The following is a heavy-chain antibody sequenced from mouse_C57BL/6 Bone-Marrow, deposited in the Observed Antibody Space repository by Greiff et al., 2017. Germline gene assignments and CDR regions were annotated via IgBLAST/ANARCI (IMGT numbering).Heavy chain of an antibody. D-gene: IGHD1-1*01. V-gene: IGHV3-8*01. Sequence: VQLQQSGPGLAKPSQTLSLTCSVTGYSITSDYWNWIRKFPGNKLEYMGYISYSGSTYYNPSLKSRISITRDTSKNQYYLQLNSVTTEDTATYYCARSSPPSYYGSSYWYFDVWGTGTTVTVSS. J-gene: IGHJ1*03. CDR1: GYSITSDY. CDR3: ARSSPPSYYGSSYWYFDV. CDR2: ISYSGST.